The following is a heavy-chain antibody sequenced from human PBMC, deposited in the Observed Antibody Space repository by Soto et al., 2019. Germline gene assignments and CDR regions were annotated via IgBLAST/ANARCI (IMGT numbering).Heavy chain of an antibody. CDR3: ARGSTVIAAAGTADY. CDR2: INHSGST. D-gene: IGHD6-13*01. V-gene: IGHV4-34*01. J-gene: IGHJ4*02. CDR1: GGSFSGYY. Sequence: QVQLQQWGAGLLKPSETLSLTCAVYGGSFSGYYWSWIRQPPGKGLEWIGEINHSGSTNYNPSLKSRVTLSVDTSKNQFSLKLSSVTAADTAVYYCARGSTVIAAAGTADYWGQGTLVTVSS.